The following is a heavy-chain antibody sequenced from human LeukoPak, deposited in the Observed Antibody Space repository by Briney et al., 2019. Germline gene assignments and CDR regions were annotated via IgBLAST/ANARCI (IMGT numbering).Heavy chain of an antibody. CDR1: GFTFNTYN. CDR3: ARGITMTPDFDY. CDR2: TKQDGSEK. Sequence: PGGSLRLSCVASGFTFNTYNMNWVRQAPGKGLEWVANTKQDGSEKYYVDSVKGRFTISRDNAKNSLYLQMNSLRAEDTAVYFCARGITMTPDFDYWGQGTLVTVSS. J-gene: IGHJ4*02. D-gene: IGHD3-22*01. V-gene: IGHV3-7*04.